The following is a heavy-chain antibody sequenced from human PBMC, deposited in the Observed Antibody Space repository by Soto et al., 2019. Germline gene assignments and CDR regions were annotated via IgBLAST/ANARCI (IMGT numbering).Heavy chain of an antibody. D-gene: IGHD6-13*01. CDR3: ARYGIAAADY. V-gene: IGHV3-74*01. CDR2: IKGDGTIT. CDR1: GFTFRSYW. J-gene: IGHJ4*02. Sequence: GSLRLSCAASGFTFRSYWMLWVRQAPGKGPLWVSRIKGDGTITTYADSVRGRFSISRDNAKNTLYLEMNNLRAEDTAVYYCARYGIAAADYWGQGALVTVS.